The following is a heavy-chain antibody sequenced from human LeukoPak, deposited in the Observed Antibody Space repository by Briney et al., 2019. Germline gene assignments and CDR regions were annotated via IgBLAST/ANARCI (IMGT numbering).Heavy chain of an antibody. CDR2: ISSSSSYI. J-gene: IGHJ5*02. CDR3: ARGLGWLHS. D-gene: IGHD3/OR15-3a*01. Sequence: PSETLSLTCTVSGYSISSGYYWGWVRQAPGKGLEWVSSISSSSSYIYYADSVKGRFTISRDNAKNSLFLQMNGLRAEDTAVYYCARGLGWLHSWGQGTLVTVSS. V-gene: IGHV3-21*01. CDR1: GYSISSGYY.